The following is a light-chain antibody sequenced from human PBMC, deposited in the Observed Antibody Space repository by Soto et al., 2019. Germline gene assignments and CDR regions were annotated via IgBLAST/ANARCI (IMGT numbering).Light chain of an antibody. Sequence: EIVLTQSPGPVSLSPGESATLLCRASQFVSSRSLAWYQQKPGQAPRLLIYGVSTRATGIPDRFSGSGSGTDFTLTITPLEPEDFALYFCQQYETSPITFGQGTRLEIK. CDR1: QFVSSRS. J-gene: IGKJ5*01. V-gene: IGKV3-20*01. CDR2: GVS. CDR3: QQYETSPIT.